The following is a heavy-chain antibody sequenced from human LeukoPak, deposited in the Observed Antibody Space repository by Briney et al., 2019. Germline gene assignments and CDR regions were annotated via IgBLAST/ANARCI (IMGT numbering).Heavy chain of an antibody. CDR3: ARFTGLDY. Sequence: ASVKVSCKASGYTFTNYVISWVRQAPGQGLEWMGWVSTYSGNTNYAQKFQGRITMTTDTSTSTAYMDLRNLRYDDTAVHYCARFTGLDYWGQGTPITVSS. CDR2: VSTYSGNT. CDR1: GYTFTNYV. V-gene: IGHV1-18*01. J-gene: IGHJ4*02.